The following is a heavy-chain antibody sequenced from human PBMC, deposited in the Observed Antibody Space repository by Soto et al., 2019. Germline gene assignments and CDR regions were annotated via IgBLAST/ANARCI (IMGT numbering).Heavy chain of an antibody. CDR2: INPSGTT. Sequence: SETLSLTCAVYGGSLSAYYWSWIRQPPGKGLEWIGEINPSGTTNYNQSLKSRVTISVATSKHQFSLKLTSVTAADTAVYPCALAPAAHILQWGQGTLVTVSS. D-gene: IGHD2-2*01. J-gene: IGHJ1*01. CDR3: ALAPAAHILQ. CDR1: GGSLSAYY. V-gene: IGHV4-34*01.